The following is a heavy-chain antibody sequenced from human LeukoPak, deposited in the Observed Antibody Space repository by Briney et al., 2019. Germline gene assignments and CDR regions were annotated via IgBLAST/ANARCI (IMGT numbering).Heavy chain of an antibody. CDR1: GFTFSGSA. V-gene: IGHV3-73*01. Sequence: GSLRLSCAASGFTFSGSAMHWVRQASGKGLEWVGRIRSKANSYATAYAASVKGRFTISRDDSKNTAYLQMNSLKTEDTAVYYCTRQGGSGKSWDYYYYYYMDVWGKGTTVTVSS. J-gene: IGHJ6*03. CDR2: IRSKANSYAT. CDR3: TRQGGSGKSWDYYYYYYMDV. D-gene: IGHD3-10*01.